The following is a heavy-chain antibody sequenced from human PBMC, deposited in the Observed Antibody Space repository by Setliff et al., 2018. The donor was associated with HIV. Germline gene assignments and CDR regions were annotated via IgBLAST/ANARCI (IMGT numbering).Heavy chain of an antibody. D-gene: IGHD7-27*01. CDR3: AKTPSNWGITGGMDV. CDR1: GFAFGDHT. J-gene: IGHJ6*02. Sequence: LRLSCAASGFAFGDHTVHWVRQFPGKGLEWVALITWDSTITDYSESVKGRFTISRDNSQSSLYLQMNSLKTEDSALYHCAKTPSNWGITGGMDVWGQGTTVTVSS. CDR2: ITWDSTIT. V-gene: IGHV3-43*01.